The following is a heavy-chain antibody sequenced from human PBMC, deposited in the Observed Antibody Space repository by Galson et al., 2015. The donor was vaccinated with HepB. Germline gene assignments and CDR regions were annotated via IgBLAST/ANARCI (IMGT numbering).Heavy chain of an antibody. V-gene: IGHV1-2*02. CDR2: INPNTGAT. CDR1: GYTFTGNF. CDR3: ARVVSSLSRDFDY. J-gene: IGHJ4*02. D-gene: IGHD2-2*01. Sequence: SVKVSCKASGYTFTGNFMHWVRQAPGQGLEWMGWINPNTGATNYAQRFKGRVTMTRDTSITTAYMELSRLRPDDTAVYYCARVVSSLSRDFDYWGQGTLVTVSS.